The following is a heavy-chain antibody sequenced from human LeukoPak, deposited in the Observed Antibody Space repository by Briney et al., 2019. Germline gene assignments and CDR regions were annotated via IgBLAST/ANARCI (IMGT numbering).Heavy chain of an antibody. CDR3: ASSRRGYTSGWFFDY. CDR2: IYHSGST. J-gene: IGHJ4*02. V-gene: IGHV4-30-2*02. D-gene: IGHD6-13*01. Sequence: SETLSLTCAVSGGSISSGGYSWNWIRQPPGKGLEWIGYIYHSGSTYYNPSLKSRVTMSVDTSKNQFSLKLSSVTTADTAIYYCASSRRGYTSGWFFDYWGQGALVTVSS. CDR1: GGSISSGGYS.